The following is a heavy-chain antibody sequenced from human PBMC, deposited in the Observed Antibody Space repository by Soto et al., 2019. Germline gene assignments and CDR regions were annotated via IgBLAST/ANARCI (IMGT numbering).Heavy chain of an antibody. V-gene: IGHV3-23*01. J-gene: IGHJ6*02. CDR2: ISGSADST. Sequence: EVQLLESGGGFIHPGGSLRLSCAASGFSFSSFAMNWVRQAPGKGLEWVSIISGSADSTFYADSVKGRFTISRDNSKSTLYEHINSLRAEDTAVYYCAKTSGAMIYGISVYGMDVWGQGTTVTVSS. CDR1: GFSFSSFA. CDR3: AKTSGAMIYGISVYGMDV. D-gene: IGHD1-26*01.